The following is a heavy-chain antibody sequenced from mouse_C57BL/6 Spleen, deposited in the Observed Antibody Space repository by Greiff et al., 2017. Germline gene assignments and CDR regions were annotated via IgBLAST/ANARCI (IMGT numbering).Heavy chain of an antibody. CDR2: ISSGGSYT. V-gene: IGHV5-6*01. CDR3: ARGITTVVATDFDV. J-gene: IGHJ1*03. CDR1: GFTFSSYG. D-gene: IGHD1-1*01. Sequence: EVQRVESGGDLVKPGGSLKLSCAASGFTFSSYGMSWVRQTPDKRLEWVATISSGGSYTYYPDSVKGRFTISRDNAKNTLYLQMSSLKSEDTAMYYCARGITTVVATDFDVWGTGTTVTVSS.